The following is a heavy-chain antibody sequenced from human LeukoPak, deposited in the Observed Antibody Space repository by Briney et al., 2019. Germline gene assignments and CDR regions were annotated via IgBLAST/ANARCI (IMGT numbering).Heavy chain of an antibody. CDR3: ARAVNGDWGNWFDP. D-gene: IGHD4-17*01. CDR1: GFTFSDYY. CDR2: ISSSSSYT. V-gene: IGHV3-11*06. J-gene: IGHJ5*02. Sequence: GGSLRLSCAASGFTFSDYYMSWVRQAPGKGLEGGSYISSSSSYTNYADSVKGRFTISRDNAKNSLYMQMNSLRAEDTAVYYCARAVNGDWGNWFDPWGQGTLVTVSS.